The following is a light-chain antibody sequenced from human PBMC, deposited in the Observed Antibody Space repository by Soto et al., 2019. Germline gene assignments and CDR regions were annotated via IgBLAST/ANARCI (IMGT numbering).Light chain of an antibody. CDR2: GAS. Sequence: EIVMTQSPASLSVSPGETATLSCRASQSVSNNLAWYQQKPGQAPRLLIYGASMRATGIPARFSGSGSGTEFTVTISSLQSEDFAVYYCQQYNNWPRAFGGGTKAEI. V-gene: IGKV3-15*01. J-gene: IGKJ4*01. CDR3: QQYNNWPRA. CDR1: QSVSNN.